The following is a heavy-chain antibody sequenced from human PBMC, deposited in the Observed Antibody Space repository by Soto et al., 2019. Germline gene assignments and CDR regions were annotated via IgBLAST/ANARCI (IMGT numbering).Heavy chain of an antibody. Sequence: QVRLVESGGGVVQPGRSLRLSCTASGFSFSSYAMYWFRQPPGKGLEWVAVISHDGINKHYADSVKGRVTVSRDNSNHSLDLQVNSLGGEDTAMYYCARDMYSSDYFVKGFEPWGQGTLVTVSS. V-gene: IGHV3-30-3*01. CDR1: GFSFSSYA. CDR3: ARDMYSSDYFVKGFEP. CDR2: ISHDGINK. D-gene: IGHD6-19*01. J-gene: IGHJ5*02.